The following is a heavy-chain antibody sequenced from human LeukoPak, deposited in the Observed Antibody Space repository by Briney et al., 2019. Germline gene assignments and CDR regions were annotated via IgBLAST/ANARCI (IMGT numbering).Heavy chain of an antibody. D-gene: IGHD5-24*01. CDR3: ARRRDGYNEDFFDY. CDR2: INHSGST. CDR1: GGSFSGYY. Sequence: PSETLSLTCAVYGGSFSGYYWSWIRQPPGKGLEWIGEINHSGSTNYNPSLKSRVTISVDTSKNQFSLKLSSVTAVDTAVYYCARRRDGYNEDFFDYWGQGTLVTVSS. V-gene: IGHV4-34*01. J-gene: IGHJ4*02.